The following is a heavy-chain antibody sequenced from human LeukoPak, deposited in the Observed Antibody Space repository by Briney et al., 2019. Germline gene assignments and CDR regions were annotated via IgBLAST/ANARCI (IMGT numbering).Heavy chain of an antibody. D-gene: IGHD3-10*01. CDR3: ARDHQRGYAFDI. CDR2: IYYSGST. J-gene: IGHJ3*02. CDR1: GGSISSYY. Sequence: SETLSLTCTVSGGSISSYYWSWIRQPPGKGLEWIGYIYYSGSTNYNPSLKSRVTISVDTSKNQFSLKLSSVTAADTAVYYCARDHQRGYAFDIWGQGTMVSVSS. V-gene: IGHV4-59*01.